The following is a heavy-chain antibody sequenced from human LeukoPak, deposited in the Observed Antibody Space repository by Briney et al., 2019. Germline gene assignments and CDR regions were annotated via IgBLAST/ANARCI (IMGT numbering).Heavy chain of an antibody. Sequence: GGSLRLSCAASGFTFSSYSMNWVRQAPGKGLEWVSSISSSSSYIYYADSVKGRFTISRDNSKNSLYLQMNSLTAEDTAMFFCARYDADTGTTDYWGQGTQVTVSS. CDR1: GFTFSSYS. CDR3: ARYDADTGTTDY. CDR2: ISSSSSYI. V-gene: IGHV3-21*01. J-gene: IGHJ4*02. D-gene: IGHD1-1*01.